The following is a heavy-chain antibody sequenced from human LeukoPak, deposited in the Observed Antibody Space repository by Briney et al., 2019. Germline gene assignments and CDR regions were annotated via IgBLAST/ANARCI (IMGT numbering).Heavy chain of an antibody. V-gene: IGHV1-8*03. Sequence: ASVKVSCKASGYTFTSYDINWVRQATGQGLEWMGWMNPNSGNTGYAQKFQGRVTITRNTSISTAYMELSSLRSEDTAVYYCARGSLHDGFWSGYYYYYYMDVWGKGTTVTVSS. D-gene: IGHD3-3*01. CDR3: ARGSLHDGFWSGYYYYYYMDV. CDR1: GYTFTSYD. J-gene: IGHJ6*03. CDR2: MNPNSGNT.